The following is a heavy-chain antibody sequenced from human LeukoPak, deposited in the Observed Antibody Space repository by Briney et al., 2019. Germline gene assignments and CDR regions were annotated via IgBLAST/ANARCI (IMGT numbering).Heavy chain of an antibody. J-gene: IGHJ5*02. Sequence: PSETLSLTCTVSGGSISSSSNFWGWIRQPPGKGLEWIGSIYYSGNTYYNLSLRSRVIISVDTSKNQFPLKLSSVTAADTAVYYCARDGDYGGNSGWFDPWGQGALSPSPQ. CDR3: ARDGDYGGNSGWFDP. V-gene: IGHV4-39*02. D-gene: IGHD4-23*01. CDR1: GGSISSSSNF. CDR2: IYYSGNT.